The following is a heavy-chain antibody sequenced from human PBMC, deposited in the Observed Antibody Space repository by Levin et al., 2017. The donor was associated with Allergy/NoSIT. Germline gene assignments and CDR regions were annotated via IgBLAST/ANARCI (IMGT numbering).Heavy chain of an antibody. CDR1: GGSISSYY. V-gene: IGHV4-59*01. D-gene: IGHD3-10*01. J-gene: IGHJ6*02. CDR2: IYYSGST. Sequence: SETLSLTCTVSGGSISSYYWSWIRQPPGKGLEWIGYIYYSGSTNYNPSLKSRVTISVDTSKNQFSLKLSSVTAADTAVYYCARRSEWVRGHYYYYGMDVWGQGTTVTVSS. CDR3: ARRSEWVRGHYYYYGMDV.